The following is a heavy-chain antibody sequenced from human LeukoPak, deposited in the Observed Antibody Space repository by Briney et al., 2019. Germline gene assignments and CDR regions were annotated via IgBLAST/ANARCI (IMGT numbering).Heavy chain of an antibody. V-gene: IGHV3-21*01. D-gene: IGHD4-17*01. Sequence: PGGTLRLSCAASGFTFSSHGMNWVRQAPGKGLEWVSSISSSSSYIYYADSVKGRFTISRDNAKNSLYLQMNSLRAEDTAVYYCARGMTTVTTWFDPWGQGTLVTVSS. CDR3: ARGMTTVTTWFDP. CDR2: ISSSSSYI. CDR1: GFTFSSHG. J-gene: IGHJ5*02.